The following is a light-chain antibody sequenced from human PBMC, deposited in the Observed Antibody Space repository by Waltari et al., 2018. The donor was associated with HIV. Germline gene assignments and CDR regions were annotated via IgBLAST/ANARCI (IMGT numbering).Light chain of an antibody. J-gene: IGLJ2*01. CDR1: SSNIGSNA. V-gene: IGLV1-44*01. CDR3: ATWNDSL. Sequence: QSVLTQPPSASGTPGQRVTISCSGSSSNIGSNAVNWYQQLPGTAPKLLIYSNNQRPSGVPDRFSGSKSGTSASLAISGLQSDDEADYYCATWNDSLVGGGTKLTVL. CDR2: SNN.